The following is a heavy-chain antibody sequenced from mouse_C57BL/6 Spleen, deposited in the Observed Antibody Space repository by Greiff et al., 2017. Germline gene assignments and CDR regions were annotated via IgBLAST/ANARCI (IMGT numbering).Heavy chain of an antibody. CDR3: AKSNYTLFDY. CDR2: IYPGDGDT. Sequence: QVQLKESGPELVKPGASVKISCKASGYAFSSSWMNWVKQRPGKGLEWIGRIYPGDGDTNYNGKFKGKATLTADKSSSTAYMQLSSLTSEDSAVYFCAKSNYTLFDYWGQGTTLTVSS. D-gene: IGHD2-5*01. CDR1: GYAFSSSW. V-gene: IGHV1-82*01. J-gene: IGHJ2*01.